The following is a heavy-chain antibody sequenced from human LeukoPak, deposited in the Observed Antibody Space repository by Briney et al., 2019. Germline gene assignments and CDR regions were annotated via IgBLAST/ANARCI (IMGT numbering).Heavy chain of an antibody. D-gene: IGHD3-10*01. CDR2: ISGSGGST. V-gene: IGHV3-23*01. J-gene: IGHJ6*03. CDR3: AKATYYGSGNIPYYMDV. CDR1: GFTFSSYS. Sequence: GGSLRLSCAASGFTFSSYSMNWVRQAPGKGLEWVSAISGSGGSTYYADSVKGRFTISRDNSKNTLYLQMNSLRAEDTAVYYCAKATYYGSGNIPYYMDVWGKGTTVTISS.